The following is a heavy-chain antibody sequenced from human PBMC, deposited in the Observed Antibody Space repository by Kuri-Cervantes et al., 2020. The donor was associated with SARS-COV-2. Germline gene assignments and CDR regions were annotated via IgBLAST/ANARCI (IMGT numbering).Heavy chain of an antibody. CDR3: ATHQNIVVVPAAIPDAFDI. J-gene: IGHJ3*02. D-gene: IGHD2-2*01. V-gene: IGHV5-51*01. Sequence: GGSLRLSCRASGYSFTSYWIGWVRQMPGKGLEWMGIIYPGDSDTRYSPSFQGQVTISADKSISTAYLQWSSLKASDTAMYYCATHQNIVVVPAAIPDAFDIWGQGTMVTVSS. CDR2: IYPGDSDT. CDR1: GYSFTSYW.